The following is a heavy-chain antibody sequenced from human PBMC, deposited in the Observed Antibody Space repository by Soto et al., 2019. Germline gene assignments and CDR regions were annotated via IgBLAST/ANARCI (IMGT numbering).Heavy chain of an antibody. CDR3: ARHWEAVAGTDWFDP. D-gene: IGHD6-19*01. V-gene: IGHV5-10-1*01. CDR2: IDPSDSYT. CDR1: GYSFTSYW. J-gene: IGHJ5*02. Sequence: GESLKISCKGSGYSFTSYWISWVRQMPGKGLEWMGRIDPSDSYTNYSPSFQGHVTISADKSISTAYLQWSSLKASDTAMYYCARHWEAVAGTDWFDPWGQGTLVTVS.